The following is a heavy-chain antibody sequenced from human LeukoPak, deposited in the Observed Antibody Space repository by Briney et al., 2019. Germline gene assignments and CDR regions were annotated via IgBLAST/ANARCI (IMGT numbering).Heavy chain of an antibody. CDR2: ISSSSSTI. J-gene: IGHJ4*02. CDR1: GFTFRSYA. CDR3: ARNAFVDCSSTSCYYGY. V-gene: IGHV3-48*01. Sequence: PGGSLRLSCAASGFTFRSYAMHWVRQAPGKGLEWVSYISSSSSTIYYADSVKGRFTISRDNAKNSLYLQMNSLRAEDTAVYYCARNAFVDCSSTSCYYGYWGQGTLVTVSS. D-gene: IGHD2-2*01.